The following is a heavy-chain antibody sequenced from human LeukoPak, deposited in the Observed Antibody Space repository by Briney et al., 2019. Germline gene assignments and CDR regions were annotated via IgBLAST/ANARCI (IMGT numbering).Heavy chain of an antibody. Sequence: PGGSLRLSCAASGFTVSSNYMSWVRQAPGKGLEWVSVIYSDGRTYYADSVKGRFTISRDNSKNTLYLQMNSLRAEDTAAYYCAGAPGGTQASSGYFDYWGQGTLVTVSS. V-gene: IGHV3-53*01. CDR3: AGAPGGTQASSGYFDY. D-gene: IGHD3-22*01. CDR1: GFTVSSNY. CDR2: IYSDGRT. J-gene: IGHJ4*02.